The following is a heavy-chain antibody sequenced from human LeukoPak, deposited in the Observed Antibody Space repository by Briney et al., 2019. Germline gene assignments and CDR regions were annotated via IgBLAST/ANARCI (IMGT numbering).Heavy chain of an antibody. D-gene: IGHD2-21*02. CDR1: GFTYRRYF. V-gene: IGHV3-33*01. Sequence: GGSVRLFCGACGFTYRRYFMHGVRQAPAKGLVWVAVIWYDGTNKYYAESVKGRFTISRDNSDNTLYLQMNSLRAEDTAVYYCARIGGDRDPFDYWGQGTLVTVSS. CDR3: ARIGGDRDPFDY. J-gene: IGHJ4*02. CDR2: IWYDGTNK.